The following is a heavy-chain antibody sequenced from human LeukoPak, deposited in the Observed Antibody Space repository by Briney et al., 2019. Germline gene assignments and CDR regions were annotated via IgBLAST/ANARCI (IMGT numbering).Heavy chain of an antibody. CDR1: GGTFSSYA. V-gene: IGHV1-69*13. Sequence: GASVKVSCKASGGTFSSYAISWVRQAPGQGLEWMGGIIPIFGTANYAQKLQGRVTITADESTSTAYMELSSLRSEDTAVYYCARDRGYSYGYFKFWFDPWGQGTLVTVSS. J-gene: IGHJ5*02. CDR3: ARDRGYSYGYFKFWFDP. D-gene: IGHD5-18*01. CDR2: IIPIFGTA.